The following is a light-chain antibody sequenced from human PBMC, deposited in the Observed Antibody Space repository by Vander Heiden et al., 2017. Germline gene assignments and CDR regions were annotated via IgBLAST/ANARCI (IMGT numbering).Light chain of an antibody. CDR2: KAS. J-gene: IGKJ4*01. V-gene: IGKV2-30*02. CDR1: QSLLHDDGSTY. CDR3: MQGTDWPLT. Sequence: DLVITQSPLPLPVTLGQSASISCGSSQSLLHDDGSTYLNWFQQRPGQSPRRLIYKASNRECDVPERFSGSGSGSDFTLKISRVEAEDLGVYYCMQGTDWPLTFGGGTKVEIK.